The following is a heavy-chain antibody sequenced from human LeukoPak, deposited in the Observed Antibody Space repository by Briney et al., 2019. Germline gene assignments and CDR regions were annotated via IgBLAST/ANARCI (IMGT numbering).Heavy chain of an antibody. CDR3: AKDRYYYGSGSYSTFDY. CDR1: GFTFSSYA. V-gene: IGHV3-23*01. J-gene: IGHJ4*02. Sequence: GGSLRLSCAASGFTFSSYAMSWVRQAPGKGLEWVSAISGSGGSTYYADSVKGRFTISRDNSKNTLYLQMNSLRAEDTAVYYCAKDRYYYGSGSYSTFDYWGQGTLVTVSS. CDR2: ISGSGGST. D-gene: IGHD3-10*01.